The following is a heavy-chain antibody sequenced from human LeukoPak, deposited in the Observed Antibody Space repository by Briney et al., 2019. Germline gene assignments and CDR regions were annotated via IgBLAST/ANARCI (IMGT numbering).Heavy chain of an antibody. D-gene: IGHD2-21*01. V-gene: IGHV1-2*02. CDR1: GYTVTDYF. Sequence: GASVKVSCKASGYTVTDYFIHWGRQAPGHGFEWMGWIVGDRVATHYAPQFQGRVPLTRDMSITTAYMELSTLRSDETVVYHCARDLAPCGSWWLDRWGQGTLVTVSS. J-gene: IGHJ5*02. CDR2: IVGDRVAT. CDR3: ARDLAPCGSWWLDR.